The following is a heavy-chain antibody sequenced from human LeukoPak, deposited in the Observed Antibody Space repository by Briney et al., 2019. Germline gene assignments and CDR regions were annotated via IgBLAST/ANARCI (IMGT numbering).Heavy chain of an antibody. D-gene: IGHD2-2*02. J-gene: IGHJ6*03. CDR3: VRLTLDTVYSYYYMDV. CDR1: GFIFSDHY. Sequence: GGSLRLSCAASGFIFSDHYMDWVRQAPGKGLEWVGRAKNKVNNYTTIYAASVKGRFTISRDDSKNSLYLQMNSLKTEDTAVYYCVRLTLDTVYSYYYMDVWGKGTTVTVSS. V-gene: IGHV3-72*01. CDR2: AKNKVNNYTT.